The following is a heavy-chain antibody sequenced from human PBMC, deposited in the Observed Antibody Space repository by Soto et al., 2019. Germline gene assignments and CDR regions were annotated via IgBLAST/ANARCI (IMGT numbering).Heavy chain of an antibody. V-gene: IGHV4-34*01. CDR1: GGSFSGYY. J-gene: IGHJ5*02. Sequence: QVQLQQWSAGLLKPSETLSLTSAVYGGSFSGYYWSWIRQPPGKGLEWLGEINHSGSTNYNPYLKCRVTISVDTSQDEVSLKLSSVAGADLAVYYWASRGCYADWIDHWGQGTLVTVFS. CDR3: ASRGCYADWIDH. CDR2: INHSGST. D-gene: IGHD1-26*01.